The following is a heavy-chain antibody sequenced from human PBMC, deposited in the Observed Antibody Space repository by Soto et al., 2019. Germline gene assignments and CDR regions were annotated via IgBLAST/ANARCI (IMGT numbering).Heavy chain of an antibody. J-gene: IGHJ4*02. V-gene: IGHV4-30-2*01. CDR2: IYHSGST. Sequence: QLQLQESGSGLVKPSQTLSLTCAVSGGSISSGGYSWSWIRQPPGKGLEWIGYIYHSGSTYYNPSVTSRVTISVDRSKNQFSLKLSSVTAADTAVYCCAAGGGLPRYYWGQGTLVTVSS. CDR1: GGSISSGGYS. CDR3: AAGGGLPRYY. D-gene: IGHD5-12*01.